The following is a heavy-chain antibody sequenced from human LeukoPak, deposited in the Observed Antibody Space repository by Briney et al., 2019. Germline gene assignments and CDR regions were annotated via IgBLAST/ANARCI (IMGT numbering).Heavy chain of an antibody. J-gene: IGHJ5*02. V-gene: IGHV4-34*01. D-gene: IGHD3-3*01. CDR2: INHSGST. CDR1: GGSSSGYY. CDR3: ARVEFRFSNWFDP. Sequence: PSETLSLTCAVYGGSSSGYYWSWIRQPPGKGLEWIGEINHSGSTNYNPSLKSRVTISVDTSKNQFSLKLTSVTAADTAVYYCARVEFRFSNWFDPWGQGTLVIVSS.